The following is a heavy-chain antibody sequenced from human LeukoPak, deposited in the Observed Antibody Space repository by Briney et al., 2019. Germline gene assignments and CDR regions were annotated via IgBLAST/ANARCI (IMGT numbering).Heavy chain of an antibody. CDR1: GYTFTNYY. V-gene: IGHV1-46*01. CDR2: INPSGGST. J-gene: IGHJ5*02. Sequence: ASVKVSCKASGYTFTNYYIHWVRQAPGQGLECMGIINPSGGSTSYAQKFQGRVTMTRDMSTSTVYMELSSLRYDDTAVYYCATNILVRDIINWFDPWGQGTLVTVSS. D-gene: IGHD3-10*01. CDR3: ATNILVRDIINWFDP.